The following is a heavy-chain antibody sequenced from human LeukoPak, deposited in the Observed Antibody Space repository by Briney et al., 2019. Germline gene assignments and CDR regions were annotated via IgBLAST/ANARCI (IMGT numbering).Heavy chain of an antibody. V-gene: IGHV4-4*02. D-gene: IGHD3-10*01. CDR3: ARDKRLLVRWGFDP. CDR1: GDSISSSNW. CDR2: IYHSGRT. J-gene: IGHJ5*02. Sequence: SETLSLTCAVSGDSISSSNWWSWVRQPPGKGLEWMGEIYHSGRTNYNPSLKRRVTISVENSKNKLSLKLSSVTAADTAVYYCARDKRLLVRWGFDPWGQGTLVTVSS.